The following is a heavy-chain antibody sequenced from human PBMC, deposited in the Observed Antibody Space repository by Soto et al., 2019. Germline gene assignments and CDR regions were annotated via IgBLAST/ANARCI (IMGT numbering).Heavy chain of an antibody. CDR3: AKVQGAAAPHRPPDYYYYGMDV. V-gene: IGHV3-30*18. CDR1: GFTFSSYG. J-gene: IGHJ6*02. Sequence: GGSLRLSCAASGFTFSSYGMHWVRQAPGKGLEWVAVISYDGSNKYYADSVKGRFTISRDNSKNTLYLQMNSLRAEDTAVYYCAKVQGAAAPHRPPDYYYYGMDVWGQGTRVTVSS. CDR2: ISYDGSNK. D-gene: IGHD6-13*01.